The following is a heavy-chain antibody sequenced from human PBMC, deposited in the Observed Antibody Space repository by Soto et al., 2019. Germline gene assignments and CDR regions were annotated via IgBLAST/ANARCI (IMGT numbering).Heavy chain of an antibody. V-gene: IGHV4-59*01. D-gene: IGHD1-1*01. CDR2: IYYSGST. J-gene: IGHJ4*02. CDR3: ARAPDNVVNSGPY. CDR1: GGSISSYY. Sequence: SETLSLTCTVSGGSISSYYWSWIRQPPGKGLEWIGYIYYSGSTNYNPSLKSRVTISVDTSKNQFSLKLSSVTAADTAVYYCARAPDNVVNSGPYWGREPRVTVS.